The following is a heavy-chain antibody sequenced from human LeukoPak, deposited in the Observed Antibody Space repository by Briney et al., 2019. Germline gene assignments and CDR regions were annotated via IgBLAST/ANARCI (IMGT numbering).Heavy chain of an antibody. Sequence: SETLSLTCTVSGGSISSYYWSWIRQPPGKGLEWIGYIYYSGSTNYNPSLKSRVTISVDTSKNQFSLKLSSVTAADTAVYYCAGSNGATYDYWGQGTLVTVSS. CDR2: IYYSGST. CDR3: AGSNGATYDY. V-gene: IGHV4-59*01. D-gene: IGHD4-11*01. CDR1: GGSISSYY. J-gene: IGHJ4*02.